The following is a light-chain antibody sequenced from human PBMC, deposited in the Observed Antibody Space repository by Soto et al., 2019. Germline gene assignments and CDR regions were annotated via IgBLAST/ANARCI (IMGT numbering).Light chain of an antibody. V-gene: IGKV3-20*01. Sequence: EIVLTQSPGTLSLSPGERATLSCRASQSVSSSYLAWYQQKPGQAPRLLIYGSSTRATGIPDRFSGSGSGTDFTLSISRLEPEDFAVYYCQQFVSSPYTFGLGTNLEIK. CDR2: GSS. CDR1: QSVSSSY. CDR3: QQFVSSPYT. J-gene: IGKJ2*01.